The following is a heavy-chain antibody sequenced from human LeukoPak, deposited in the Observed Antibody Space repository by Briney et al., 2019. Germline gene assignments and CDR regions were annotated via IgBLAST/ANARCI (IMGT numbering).Heavy chain of an antibody. Sequence: GGSLRLSCAASGFSFSSYAMSWVRQAPGKGLEWVSYISSSSSTIYYADSVKGRFTISRDNAKNSLYLQMNSLRAEDTAVYYCARERVRGDMDYWGQGTLLTVSS. D-gene: IGHD3-10*01. CDR3: ARERVRGDMDY. CDR1: GFSFSSYA. J-gene: IGHJ4*02. CDR2: ISSSSSTI. V-gene: IGHV3-48*04.